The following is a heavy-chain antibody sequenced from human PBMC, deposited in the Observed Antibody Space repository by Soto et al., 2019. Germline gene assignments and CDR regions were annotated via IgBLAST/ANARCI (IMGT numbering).Heavy chain of an antibody. Sequence: GESLKISCKGSGYSFTSYWIGWVRQMPGKGLEWMGIIYPGDSDTRYSPSFQGQVTISADKSISTAYLQWSSLKASDTAMYYCARLPGDHYYYYYMDVWGKGTTVTVSS. J-gene: IGHJ6*03. CDR2: IYPGDSDT. CDR1: GYSFTSYW. D-gene: IGHD3-10*01. V-gene: IGHV5-51*01. CDR3: ARLPGDHYYYYYMDV.